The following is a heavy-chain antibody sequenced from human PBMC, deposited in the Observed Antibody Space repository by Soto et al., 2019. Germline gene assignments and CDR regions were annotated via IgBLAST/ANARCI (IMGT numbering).Heavy chain of an antibody. V-gene: IGHV1-69*02. Sequence: QVQLVQSGAEVKKPGSSVKVSCKASGGTFSSYIISWVRQAPGQGLEWMGRIIPILGIANYAQKFQGRVTISADKSTSTVYMELSSLRSEDTAVYYCARGREDYNWGWFDPWGQGTLVTVSS. J-gene: IGHJ5*02. CDR2: IIPILGIA. CDR1: GGTFSSYI. CDR3: ARGREDYNWGWFDP. D-gene: IGHD4-4*01.